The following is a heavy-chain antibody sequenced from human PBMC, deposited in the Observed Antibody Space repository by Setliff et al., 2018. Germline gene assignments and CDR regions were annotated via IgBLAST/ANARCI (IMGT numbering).Heavy chain of an antibody. V-gene: IGHV3-7*01. CDR1: GFTFSSHW. CDR3: ARGNSGGDY. D-gene: IGHD6-25*01. Sequence: GGSLRLSCGASGFTFSSHWMTWVRQAPGKGLEWVANIKEDGGEKYYVDSVKGRFTVSRDNAQNTLYLQMNSLRAEDTAVYYCARGNSGGDYWGQGTLVTVSS. CDR2: IKEDGGEK. J-gene: IGHJ4*02.